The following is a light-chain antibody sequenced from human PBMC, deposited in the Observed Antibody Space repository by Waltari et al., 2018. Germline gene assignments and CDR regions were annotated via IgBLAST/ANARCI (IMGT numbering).Light chain of an antibody. V-gene: IGLV3-21*04. CDR3: QIWDSRTNQFI. CDR1: KIEYKR. J-gene: IGLJ1*01. CDR2: DDD. Sequence: YVLTQPPSVSVAPGRTATIACGGDKIEYKRLYWYQQRPGQAPVLVIYDDDDRPSGIPERFSASNSGNVAALTISGVEVADEADYYCQIWDSRTNQFIFGPGTRLTVV.